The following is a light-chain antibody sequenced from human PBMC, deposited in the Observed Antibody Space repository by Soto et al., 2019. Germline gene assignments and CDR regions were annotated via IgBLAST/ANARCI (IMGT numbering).Light chain of an antibody. CDR2: DAS. V-gene: IGKV3-20*01. Sequence: EIVLTQSPATLSLSPGERATLSCRASQSISSYLAWFQQKPGQAPRLLIDDASNRATGIPDRFSGSGSGTDFTLTISRLEPEDFAVYYCQQYGSAPFTFGGGTKVEIK. CDR1: QSISSY. J-gene: IGKJ4*01. CDR3: QQYGSAPFT.